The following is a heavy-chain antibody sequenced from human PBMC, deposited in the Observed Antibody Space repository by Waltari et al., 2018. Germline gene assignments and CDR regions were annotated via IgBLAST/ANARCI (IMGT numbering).Heavy chain of an antibody. CDR2: VEPEDGQA. CDR1: GYTFSDYY. D-gene: IGHD3-10*01. CDR3: ATALGDNTSASRPFHL. Sequence: EVQLRQSGAELRKPGTPVKISCKASGYTFSDYYIHWVQQAPGKGLQWVGLVEPEDGQAIYAEKLQGRVNITADTSTDTAYVELSSLTSEDTAVFYCATALGDNTSASRPFHLWGQGTVITVSS. V-gene: IGHV1-69-2*01. J-gene: IGHJ3*01.